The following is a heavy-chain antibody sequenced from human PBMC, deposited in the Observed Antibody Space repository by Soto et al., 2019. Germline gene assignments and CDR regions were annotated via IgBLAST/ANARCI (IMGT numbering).Heavy chain of an antibody. CDR3: AKELTYYDFWSGYYNP. J-gene: IGHJ5*02. D-gene: IGHD3-3*01. CDR1: GFTFSSYA. V-gene: IGHV3-23*01. CDR2: ISGSGGST. Sequence: QPGGSLRLSCAASGFTFSSYAMSWVRQAPGKGLEWVSAISGSGGSTYYADSVKGRFTISRDNSKNTLYLQMNSLRAEDTAVYYCAKELTYYDFWSGYYNPWGQGTLVTVSS.